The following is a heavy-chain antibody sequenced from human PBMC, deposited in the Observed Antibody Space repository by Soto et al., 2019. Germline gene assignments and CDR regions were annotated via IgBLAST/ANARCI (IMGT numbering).Heavy chain of an antibody. Sequence: PSETLSLTCTVSGGSVSSGSYYWSWIRQPPGKGLEWIGYIYYTGSTNYNPSLKSRVTISVDTSKNQFSLKLSSVTAADTAVYYCAMKTFRGVYLFLGGQGTLVTVSS. CDR1: GGSVSSGSYY. CDR2: IYYTGST. D-gene: IGHD3-10*01. J-gene: IGHJ4*02. CDR3: AMKTFRGVYLFL. V-gene: IGHV4-61*01.